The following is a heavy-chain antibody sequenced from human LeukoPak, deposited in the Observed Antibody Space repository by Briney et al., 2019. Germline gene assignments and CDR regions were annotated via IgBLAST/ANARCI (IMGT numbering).Heavy chain of an antibody. CDR2: ISAYNGNT. D-gene: IGHD3-10*01. Sequence: ASVKASCKASGYTFTSYGISWVRQAPGQGLEWMGWISAYNGNTNYAQKLQGRVTMTTDTSTSTAYMELRSLRSDDTAVYYCARDQRVTMVRGAPHYYFDYWGQGTLVTVSS. J-gene: IGHJ4*02. V-gene: IGHV1-18*01. CDR1: GYTFTSYG. CDR3: ARDQRVTMVRGAPHYYFDY.